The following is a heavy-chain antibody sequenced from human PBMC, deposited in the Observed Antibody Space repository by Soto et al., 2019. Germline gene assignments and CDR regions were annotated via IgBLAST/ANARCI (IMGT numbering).Heavy chain of an antibody. V-gene: IGHV1-8*01. D-gene: IGHD3-3*01. CDR1: GYTFTSYD. J-gene: IGHJ3*02. CDR2: MNPNSGKT. Sequence: GASVKVSCKASGYTFTSYDINWVRQATGQGLEWMGRMNPNSGKTGYAQKFQGKITMTRNTPISKAYKKLSSQKTEDTAVYYCATGYYDFWSIPDAFDIWGQGTMVTVSS. CDR3: ATGYYDFWSIPDAFDI.